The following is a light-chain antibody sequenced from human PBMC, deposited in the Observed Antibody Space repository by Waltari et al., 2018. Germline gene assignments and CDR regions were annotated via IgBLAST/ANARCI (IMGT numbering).Light chain of an antibody. Sequence: DLQSTQSPSFLSASVGDSVTIPGRARQGISSHLVWYQQKPGKAPRLLIDTVSTLQGGVPSRFSGSGSGTEFTLTISSLQPEDSATYHCQQLATCPITFGQGTRVETK. CDR1: QGISSH. V-gene: IGKV1-9*01. J-gene: IGKJ5*01. CDR3: QQLATCPIT. CDR2: TVS.